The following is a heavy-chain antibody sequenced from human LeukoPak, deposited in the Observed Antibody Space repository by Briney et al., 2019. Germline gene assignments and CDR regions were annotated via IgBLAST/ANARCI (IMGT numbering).Heavy chain of an antibody. CDR1: GYTFTSYY. V-gene: IGHV1-46*01. CDR2: INPSGGST. D-gene: IGHD1-26*01. J-gene: IGHJ6*02. Sequence: ASVKVSCKASGYTFTSYYMHWVRQAPGQGLEWMGIINPSGGSTSYAQKFQGRVTMTRDTSTSTVYMELSSLRSEDTAVYYCARESVPSGSYLYYYYYYGMDVWGQGTTVTVSS. CDR3: ARESVPSGSYLYYYYYYGMDV.